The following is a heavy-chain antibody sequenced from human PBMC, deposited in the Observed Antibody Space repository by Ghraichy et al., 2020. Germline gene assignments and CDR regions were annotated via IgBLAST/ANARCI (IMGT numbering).Heavy chain of an antibody. CDR1: GGSISSYY. D-gene: IGHD6-19*01. V-gene: IGHV4-59*01. CDR2: IYYSGST. J-gene: IGHJ6*02. Sequence: SETLSLTCTVSGGSISSYYWSWIRQPPGKGLEWNGYIYYSGSTNYNPSLKSRVTISVDTSKNQFSLKLSSVTAADTAVYYCARGVQWGIAVAGTRYYGMDVWGQGTTVTVSS. CDR3: ARGVQWGIAVAGTRYYGMDV.